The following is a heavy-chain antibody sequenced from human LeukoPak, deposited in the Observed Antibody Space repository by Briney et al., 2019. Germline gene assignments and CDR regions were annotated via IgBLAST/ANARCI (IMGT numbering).Heavy chain of an antibody. CDR2: INHSGST. D-gene: IGHD2-15*01. J-gene: IGHJ5*02. V-gene: IGHV4-34*01. Sequence: PSETLSLTCAVYGGSFSGYYWSWIRQPPGKGLEWIGEINHSGSTNYNPSLKRRVTISVDTSKNQFSLKLSSVTAADTAVYYCARGWYVAATPGPAHNWFDPWGQGTLVTVSS. CDR1: GGSFSGYY. CDR3: ARGWYVAATPGPAHNWFDP.